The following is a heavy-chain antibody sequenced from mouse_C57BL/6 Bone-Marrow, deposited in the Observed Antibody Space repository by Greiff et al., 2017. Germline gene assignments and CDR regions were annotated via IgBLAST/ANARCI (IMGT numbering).Heavy chain of an antibody. CDR1: GFTFSSYT. CDR3: ARHVGPYAMDY. Sequence: EVMVVESGGGLVKPGGSLKLSCAASGFTFSSYTMSWVRQTPEKRLEWVATISGGGGNTYYPDSVKGRFTISRDNAKNTLYLQMSSLRSEDTALYYCARHVGPYAMDYWGQGTSVTVSS. V-gene: IGHV5-9*01. J-gene: IGHJ4*01. CDR2: ISGGGGNT.